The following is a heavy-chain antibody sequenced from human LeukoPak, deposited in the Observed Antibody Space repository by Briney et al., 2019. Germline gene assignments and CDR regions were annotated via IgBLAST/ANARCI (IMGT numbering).Heavy chain of an antibody. CDR3: ARDLRTMVRGHYYYGMDV. Sequence: SVKVSCKASGGTFSSYAISWVRQAPGQGLEWMGGIIPIFGTANYAQKFQGRVTITADESTSTAYMELSSLRSEDTAVYYCARDLRTMVRGHYYYGMDVWGQGATVTVSS. CDR2: IIPIFGTA. CDR1: GGTFSSYA. V-gene: IGHV1-69*01. D-gene: IGHD3-10*01. J-gene: IGHJ6*02.